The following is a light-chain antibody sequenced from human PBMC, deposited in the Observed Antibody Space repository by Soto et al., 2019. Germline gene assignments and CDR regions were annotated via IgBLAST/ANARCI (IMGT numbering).Light chain of an antibody. V-gene: IGKV3-15*01. J-gene: IGKJ5*01. CDR1: KGVTTN. Sequence: EIVMTQSPANLSLSSGERATLSCRAVKGVTTNFAWYQQKSGQSPRLVIYDVSIRATGVPARFSATGSETDFTLTISGLQSEDSAVYFCQQYNNWPFSFGQGTRLEIK. CDR3: QQYNNWPFS. CDR2: DVS.